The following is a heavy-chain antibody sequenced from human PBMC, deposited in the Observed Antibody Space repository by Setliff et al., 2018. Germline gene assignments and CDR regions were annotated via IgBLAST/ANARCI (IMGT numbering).Heavy chain of an antibody. V-gene: IGHV3-7*01. J-gene: IGHJ1*01. CDR2: IKGDGSEK. CDR1: GFTFGIYW. CDR3: ARGKDYSDGSGYPIFQH. D-gene: IGHD3-22*01. Sequence: HPGGSLRLSCSVSGFTFGIYWMSWVRQAPGKGLEWVANIKGDGSEKYYVDSVKGRFSISRDDALNSLFLEMNSLRVDDTAIYYCARGKDYSDGSGYPIFQHWGQGTPVTVSS.